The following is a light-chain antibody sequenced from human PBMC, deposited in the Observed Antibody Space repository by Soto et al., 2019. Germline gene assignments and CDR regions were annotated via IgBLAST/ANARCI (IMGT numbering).Light chain of an antibody. CDR2: EVT. J-gene: IGLJ1*01. Sequence: QSVLTQPASVSGSPGQSITISCTGTSSDVGGYNYVSWYQHHPGKAPKPIIYEVTKRPSGVSNRFSGSKSANTASLTISGLQPEDEADYYCCSSVGSYVFGTGTKVTVL. CDR3: CSSVGSYV. CDR1: SSDVGGYNY. V-gene: IGLV2-14*01.